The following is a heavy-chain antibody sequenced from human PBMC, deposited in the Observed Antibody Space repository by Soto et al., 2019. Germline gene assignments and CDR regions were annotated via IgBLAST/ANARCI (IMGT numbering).Heavy chain of an antibody. CDR2: INPNSGGT. CDR1: GYTFIGYY. D-gene: IGHD3-10*01. V-gene: IGHV1-2*04. CDR3: ARVGGGLASLGYYGMDV. Sequence: ASVKVSCKXSGYTFIGYYIRWVRQAPGQGLEWMGWINPNSGGTNYAQRFQGWVTMTRDRSISTAYMELSRLKSDDTAVYYCARVGGGLASLGYYGMDVWGQGTTVTVSS. J-gene: IGHJ6*02.